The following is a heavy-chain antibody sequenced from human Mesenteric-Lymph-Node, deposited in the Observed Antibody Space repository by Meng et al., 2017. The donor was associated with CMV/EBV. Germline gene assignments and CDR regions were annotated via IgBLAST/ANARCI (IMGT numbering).Heavy chain of an antibody. D-gene: IGHD3-3*01. CDR2: IIPILGIA. CDR3: ARVERYDFWSEGDYYYGMDV. Sequence: SVKVSCKASGGTFSSYAISWVRQAPGQGLEWMGGIIPILGIANYAQKFQGRVTITADKSTSTAYMELSSLRSEDTAVYYCARVERYDFWSEGDYYYGMDVWGQGTTVTVSS. J-gene: IGHJ6*02. V-gene: IGHV1-69*10. CDR1: GGTFSSYA.